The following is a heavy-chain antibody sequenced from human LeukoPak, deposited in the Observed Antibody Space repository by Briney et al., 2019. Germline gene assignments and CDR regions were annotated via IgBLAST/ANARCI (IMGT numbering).Heavy chain of an antibody. J-gene: IGHJ5*02. V-gene: IGHV3-48*01. CDR2: ISGSSSTI. D-gene: IGHD6-13*01. Sequence: GGSLRLSCAASGFSFSTYTMKWVRQAPGKGLERVSYISGSSSTIYYADSVKGRFTISRDNSKNTLYLQMNSLRAEDTAVYYCARDKKPYSSSAWGQGTLVTVSS. CDR1: GFSFSTYT. CDR3: ARDKKPYSSSA.